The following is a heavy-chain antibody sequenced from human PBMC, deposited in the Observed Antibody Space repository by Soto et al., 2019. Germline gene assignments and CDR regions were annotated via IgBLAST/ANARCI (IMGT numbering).Heavy chain of an antibody. Sequence: ASVKVSCKASGYTFTSYGISWVRQAPGQGLEWMGWISAYNGNTNYAQKLQGRVTMTTDTSTSTAYMELRSLRSDDTAVYYCARDRGVEMATIRGVYYYYYGMDVWGRGTTVTVSS. CDR3: ARDRGVEMATIRGVYYYYYGMDV. D-gene: IGHD5-12*01. J-gene: IGHJ6*02. CDR2: ISAYNGNT. V-gene: IGHV1-18*01. CDR1: GYTFTSYG.